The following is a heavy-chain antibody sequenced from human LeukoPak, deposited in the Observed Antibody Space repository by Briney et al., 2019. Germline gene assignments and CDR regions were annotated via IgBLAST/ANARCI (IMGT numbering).Heavy chain of an antibody. Sequence: SETLSLTCSVSGGSISGNYWSWIRQSPGKGLEWIGEINHSGSTNYNPSLKSRVTISVDTSKNQFSLKLSSVTAADTAVYYCASGGSSWYYFDYWGQGTLVTVSS. CDR3: ASGGSSWYYFDY. V-gene: IGHV4-34*01. CDR2: INHSGST. D-gene: IGHD6-13*01. J-gene: IGHJ4*02. CDR1: GGSISGNY.